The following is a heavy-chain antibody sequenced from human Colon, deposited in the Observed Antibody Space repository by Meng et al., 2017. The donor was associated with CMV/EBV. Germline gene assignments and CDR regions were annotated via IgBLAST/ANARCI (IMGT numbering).Heavy chain of an antibody. D-gene: IGHD3-22*01. J-gene: IGHJ4*02. CDR2: IKQDGSET. CDR1: GFTLSSYW. CDR3: ARDKSARDSSAYDY. V-gene: IGHV3-7*01. Sequence: GGSLRLSCAASGFTLSSYWMSWVRQAPGKGLEWVANIKQDGSETYYVDSVMGRFTASRDNAKNSLYLQMDSLRADDTAVYYCARDKSARDSSAYDYWGQGTLVTVSS.